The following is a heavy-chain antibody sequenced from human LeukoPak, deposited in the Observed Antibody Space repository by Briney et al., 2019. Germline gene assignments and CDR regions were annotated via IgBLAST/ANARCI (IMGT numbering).Heavy chain of an antibody. V-gene: IGHV1-2*02. CDR1: GFSFSSFG. D-gene: IGHD6-13*01. CDR2: INPNSGGT. Sequence: GGSLRLSCAASGFSFSSFGMHWVRQAPGQGLEWMGWINPNSGGTNYAQKFQGRVTMTRDTSISTAYMELSRLKSDDTAVYYCARERPNSSSWYARWFDPWGQGTLVTVSS. J-gene: IGHJ5*02. CDR3: ARERPNSSSWYARWFDP.